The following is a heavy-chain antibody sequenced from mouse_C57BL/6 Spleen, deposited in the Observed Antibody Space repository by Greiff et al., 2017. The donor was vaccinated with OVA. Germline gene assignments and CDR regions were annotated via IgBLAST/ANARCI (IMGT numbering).Heavy chain of an antibody. J-gene: IGHJ4*01. V-gene: IGHV1-82*01. D-gene: IGHD1-1*01. CDR1: GYAFSSSW. Sequence: VKLVESGPELVKPGASVKISCKASGYAFSSSWMNWVKQRPGKGLEWIGRIYPGDGDTNYNGKFKGKATLTADKSSSTAYMQLSSLTSEDSAVYFCARWGYYYGNYAMDYWGQGTSVTVSS. CDR2: IYPGDGDT. CDR3: ARWGYYYGNYAMDY.